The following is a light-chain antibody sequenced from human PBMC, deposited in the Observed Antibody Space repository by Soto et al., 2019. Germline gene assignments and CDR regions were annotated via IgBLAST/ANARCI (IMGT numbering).Light chain of an antibody. J-gene: IGKJ2*01. V-gene: IGKV1-17*03. Sequence: DVQMTQSPSAMSASVGDRVTITCRASRDISRFVAWFQQKPGKAPERLIYDTSTLQVGVPSRFSGGGSGTEFTLAISGLQPEDFATYYCLQHNSYPYTFGQGTKVDIK. CDR3: LQHNSYPYT. CDR1: RDISRF. CDR2: DTS.